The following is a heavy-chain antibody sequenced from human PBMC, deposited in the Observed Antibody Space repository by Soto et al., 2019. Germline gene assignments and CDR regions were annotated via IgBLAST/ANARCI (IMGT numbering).Heavy chain of an antibody. Sequence: SGPTLVNPTQTLTLTCTFSGFSLSTSGLGVDWIRQPPGKAPEWLAVTYRDDNKRYSASLEDRLTIMKDTSKNQVVLIMTNMDPADTATYYCAHRVSSSLYVYWGRGTLVTV. D-gene: IGHD3-16*01. J-gene: IGHJ4*02. CDR2: TYRDDNK. CDR3: AHRVSSSLYVY. V-gene: IGHV2-5*02. CDR1: GFSLSTSGLG.